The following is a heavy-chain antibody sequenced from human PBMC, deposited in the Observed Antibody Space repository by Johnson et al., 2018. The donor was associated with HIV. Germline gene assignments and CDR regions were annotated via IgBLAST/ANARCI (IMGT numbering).Heavy chain of an antibody. D-gene: IGHD4-17*01. CDR2: IYSGGST. V-gene: IGHV3-66*01. CDR3: ARDRSPYYGDYKSAFDI. Sequence: VQLVESGGGLVQPGGSLRLSCAASGFTVSSNYMNWVRQAPGKGLEWVSVIYSGGSTYYTDSVKGRFTISRDNSKNTLYLQMNSLRAEDTAVYYCARDRSPYYGDYKSAFDIWGQGTMVTVSS. CDR1: GFTVSSNY. J-gene: IGHJ3*02.